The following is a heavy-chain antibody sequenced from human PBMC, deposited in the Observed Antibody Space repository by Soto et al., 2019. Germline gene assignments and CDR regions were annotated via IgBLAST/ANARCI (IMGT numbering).Heavy chain of an antibody. CDR3: AREGQLPYYYYYYMDV. D-gene: IGHD6-6*01. CDR2: INHSGST. V-gene: IGHV4-34*01. J-gene: IGHJ6*03. Sequence: SETLSLTCAVYGGSFSGYYWSWIRQPPGKGLEWIGEINHSGSTNYNPSLKSRVTISVDTSRNQFSLKLSSVTAADTAVYYCAREGQLPYYYYYYMDVWGKGTTVTVSS. CDR1: GGSFSGYY.